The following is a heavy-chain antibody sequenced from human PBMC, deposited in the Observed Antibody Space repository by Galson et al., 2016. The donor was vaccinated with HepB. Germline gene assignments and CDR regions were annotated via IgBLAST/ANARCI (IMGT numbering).Heavy chain of an antibody. CDR1: GSSFSNYW. D-gene: IGHD3-9*01. J-gene: IGHJ4*02. Sequence: QSGAEVKKSGESLKISCKGSGSSFSNYWIGWVRQMPGKSLEWMGIIDPSDSSIKYSPPFQGQVTISADRYINTVYLQWSSLEASDTAMYYCARTPSYYDFITSSYIPWGFDYWGLGTLVTGSS. CDR3: ARTPSYYDFITSSYIPWGFDY. V-gene: IGHV5-51*01. CDR2: IDPSDSSI.